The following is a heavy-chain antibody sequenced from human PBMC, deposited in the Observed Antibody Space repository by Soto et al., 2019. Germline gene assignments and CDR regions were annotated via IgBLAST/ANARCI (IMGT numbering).Heavy chain of an antibody. V-gene: IGHV6-1*01. D-gene: IGHD4-4*01. CDR1: GDSVSSNSAT. CDR3: ARALSVNYDD. Sequence: SQTLSLTCAISGDSVSSNSATWNWIRQSPSRGLEWLGRTYYRSKWSTDYAVAVKSRITINPDTSKNQFSLQLNSVTPDDTAVYYCARALSVNYDDWGQGTQVTVSS. J-gene: IGHJ4*02. CDR2: TYYRSKWST.